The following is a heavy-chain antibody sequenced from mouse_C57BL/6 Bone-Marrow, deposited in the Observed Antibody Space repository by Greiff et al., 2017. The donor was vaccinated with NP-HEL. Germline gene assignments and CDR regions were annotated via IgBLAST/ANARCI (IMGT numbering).Heavy chain of an antibody. Sequence: EVQLQQSGAELVRPGASVKLSCTVSGFNIKDDYMHWVKQRPEQGLEWIGWIDPENGDTEYASKFQGKVTITADTSSNTAYLPPSSLTSEDTSVYYGTTGGSSPYAMDYWGQGTSVTVSS. CDR3: TTGGSSPYAMDY. D-gene: IGHD1-1*01. CDR1: GFNIKDDY. V-gene: IGHV14-4*01. CDR2: IDPENGDT. J-gene: IGHJ4*01.